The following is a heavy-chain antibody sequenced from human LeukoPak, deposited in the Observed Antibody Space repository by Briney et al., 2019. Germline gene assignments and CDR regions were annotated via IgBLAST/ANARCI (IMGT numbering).Heavy chain of an antibody. Sequence: SETLSLTCAVYGGSFSVYYWSWIRQPPGKGLEWIGEINHSGSTNYNPSLKSRVPISVDKSKNQFSLKLSSVTAADTAVYYCARGYNIVLMVFDPWGQGTLVTVSS. D-gene: IGHD2-8*01. J-gene: IGHJ5*02. CDR2: INHSGST. V-gene: IGHV4-34*01. CDR1: GGSFSVYY. CDR3: ARGYNIVLMVFDP.